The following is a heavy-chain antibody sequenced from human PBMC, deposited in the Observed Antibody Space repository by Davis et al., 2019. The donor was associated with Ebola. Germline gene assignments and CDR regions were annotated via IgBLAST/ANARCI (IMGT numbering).Heavy chain of an antibody. D-gene: IGHD3-22*01. V-gene: IGHV4-59*08. CDR1: GGSISSYY. J-gene: IGHJ4*02. CDR2: IYYSGST. CDR3: ARHSVEDYYDSSGYYYFDY. Sequence: MPGGSLRLSCTVSGGSISSYYWSWIRQPPGKGLEWIGYIYYSGSTNYNPSLKSRVTISVDTSKNQFSLKLSSVTAADTAVYYCARHSVEDYYDSSGYYYFDYWGQGTLVTVSS.